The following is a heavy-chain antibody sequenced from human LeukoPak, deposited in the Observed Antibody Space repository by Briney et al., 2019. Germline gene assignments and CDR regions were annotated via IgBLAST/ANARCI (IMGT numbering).Heavy chain of an antibody. V-gene: IGHV4-4*07. CDR2: IYTSGST. Sequence: SETLSLTCTVSGGSISSYYWRWLRQPAGKGVEGIGRIYTSGSTNYNPSLKSRVTMSVDTSKNQFSLKLSSVTAADTAVYYCAREPEEQWLVHVSWFDPWGQGTLVTVSS. CDR3: AREPEEQWLVHVSWFDP. J-gene: IGHJ5*02. CDR1: GGSISSYY. D-gene: IGHD6-19*01.